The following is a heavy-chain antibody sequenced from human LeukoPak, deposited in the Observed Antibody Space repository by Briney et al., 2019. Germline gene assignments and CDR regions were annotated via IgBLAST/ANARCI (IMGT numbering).Heavy chain of an antibody. CDR1: GFTFSSYG. Sequence: GGSLRLSCAASGFTFSSYGMHWVRQAPGKGLEWVAVISYDGSNKYYADSVKGRFTISRDNSKNTLYLQMNSLRAEDTAVYYCAKDAERRIAVAALGLDYWGQGTLVTVSS. CDR2: ISYDGSNK. D-gene: IGHD6-19*01. J-gene: IGHJ4*02. CDR3: AKDAERRIAVAALGLDY. V-gene: IGHV3-30*18.